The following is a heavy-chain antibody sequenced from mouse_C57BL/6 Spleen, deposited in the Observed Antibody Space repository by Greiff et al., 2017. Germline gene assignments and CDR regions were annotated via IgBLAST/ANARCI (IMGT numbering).Heavy chain of an antibody. V-gene: IGHV1-61*01. Sequence: VQLQQPGAELVRPGSSVKLSCKASGYTFTSYWMDWVKQRPGQGLEWIGNIYPSDSETHYNQKFKDKATLTVDKSSSTAYMQLSSLTSEDSAVYYCARDPRDSSGYRALAYWGQGTLVTVSA. D-gene: IGHD3-2*02. CDR1: GYTFTSYW. CDR2: IYPSDSET. J-gene: IGHJ3*01. CDR3: ARDPRDSSGYRALAY.